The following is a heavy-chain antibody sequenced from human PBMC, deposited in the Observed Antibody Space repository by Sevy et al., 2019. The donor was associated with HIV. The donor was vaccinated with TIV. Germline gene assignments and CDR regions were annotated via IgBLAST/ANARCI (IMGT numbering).Heavy chain of an antibody. V-gene: IGHV3-49*04. J-gene: IGHJ4*02. CDR2: LKSDVYGGTV. D-gene: IGHD2-15*01. Sequence: GGSLRLSCTASGFTFGDYCMSWVRQAPGKGLEWVAFLKSDVYGGTVDHAASVRGRFVISRDDSKTIAYLQMNDLKTEDTGVYYCTAGTGRSDFDYWGQGSLVTVSS. CDR3: TAGTGRSDFDY. CDR1: GFTFGDYC.